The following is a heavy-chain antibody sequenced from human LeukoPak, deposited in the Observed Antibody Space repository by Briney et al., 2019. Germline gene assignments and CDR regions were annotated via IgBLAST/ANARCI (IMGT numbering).Heavy chain of an antibody. CDR3: ARAAVAGPLNYYFDY. CDR2: ISSSGGST. J-gene: IGHJ4*02. CDR1: GFTFSSYA. D-gene: IGHD6-19*01. Sequence: GGSLRLSCAASGFTFSSYAMNWVRQAPGKGLEWVSGISSSGGSTYYADSVKGRFTVSRDNSKNTLYLQMNSLRAEDTAVYYCARAAVAGPLNYYFDYWGQGTLVTVSS. V-gene: IGHV3-23*01.